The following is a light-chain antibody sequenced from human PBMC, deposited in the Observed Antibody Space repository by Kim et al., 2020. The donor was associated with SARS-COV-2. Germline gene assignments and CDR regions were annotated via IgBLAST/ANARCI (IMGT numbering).Light chain of an antibody. CDR3: SSYTSTTSPVV. Sequence: QSALTQPASVSGSPGQSITISCTGTSSDIGGYNYVSWYQQHPGKAPKVMIYDVSNRPSGVSDRFSGSKSGNTASLTISGLRAEDEADFYCSSYTSTTSPVVFGTGTQVTVL. V-gene: IGLV2-14*03. CDR2: DVS. J-gene: IGLJ1*01. CDR1: SSDIGGYNY.